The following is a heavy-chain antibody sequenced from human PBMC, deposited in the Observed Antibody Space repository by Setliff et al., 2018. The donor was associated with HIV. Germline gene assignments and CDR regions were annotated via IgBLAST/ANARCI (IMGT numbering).Heavy chain of an antibody. CDR3: ATGVEEFQLPPYYYYFMDV. CDR2: MNPNSGNT. V-gene: IGHV1-8*03. Sequence: ASVKVSCKASGYTFTSYDINWVRQATGQGLEWMGWMNPNSGNTGYAQKFQGRVTITADKSTSTAYMELTTLRSEDTAVYYCATGVEEFQLPPYYYYFMDVWGKGTPVTVSS. J-gene: IGHJ6*03. CDR1: GYTFTSYD. D-gene: IGHD2-2*01.